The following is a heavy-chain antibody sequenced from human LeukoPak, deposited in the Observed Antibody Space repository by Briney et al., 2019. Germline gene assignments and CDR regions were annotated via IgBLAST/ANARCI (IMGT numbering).Heavy chain of an antibody. CDR1: GGTFSSYA. V-gene: IGHV1-69*04. CDR2: IIPILGIA. CDR3: ARGDDILTGWFSY. D-gene: IGHD3-9*01. J-gene: IGHJ4*02. Sequence: SVKVSCKASGGTFSSYAISWVRQAPGQGLEWMGRIIPILGIANYAQKFQGRVTITADKSTSTAYMELSSLRSEDTAVYYCARGDDILTGWFSYWGQGTLVTVSS.